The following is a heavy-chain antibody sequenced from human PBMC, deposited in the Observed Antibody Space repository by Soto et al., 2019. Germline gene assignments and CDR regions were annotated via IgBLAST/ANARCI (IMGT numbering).Heavy chain of an antibody. D-gene: IGHD3-9*01. CDR2: IFYSGST. Sequence: SETLSLTCTVSCGSISSYYWSFIRQPPGKGLEWIGYIFYSGSTKYNPSLKSRVTISVDTSKTQFSLNLRSVTAADTAVYYCARDKGRYDSGMDVWGQGTTVTVSS. J-gene: IGHJ6*02. CDR3: ARDKGRYDSGMDV. CDR1: CGSISSYY. V-gene: IGHV4-59*01.